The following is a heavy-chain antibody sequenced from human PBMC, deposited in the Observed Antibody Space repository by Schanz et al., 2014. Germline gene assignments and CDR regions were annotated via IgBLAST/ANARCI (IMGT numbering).Heavy chain of an antibody. CDR1: GFNFSSYS. V-gene: IGHV3-21*04. CDR2: ISYGTSYI. D-gene: IGHD3-22*01. J-gene: IGHJ4*02. Sequence: EVQLVESGGGVVQPGRSLRLSCAASGFNFSSYSLNWVRQAPGKGLEWVSSISYGTSYIYYAESVKGRFTISRDNSKNTLYLQMNSLRAEDTAVYYCAKDRSWDYDSSGYFDYWGQGTLVTVSS. CDR3: AKDRSWDYDSSGYFDY.